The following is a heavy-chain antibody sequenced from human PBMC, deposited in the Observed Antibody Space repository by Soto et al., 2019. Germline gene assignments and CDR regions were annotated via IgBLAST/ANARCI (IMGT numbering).Heavy chain of an antibody. J-gene: IGHJ4*02. D-gene: IGHD3-10*02. CDR2: IWYDGSNK. CDR3: ARDDKDVYVADRGGFGC. V-gene: IGHV3-33*01. CDR1: GFSFSIFG. Sequence: QVHLVESGGGVVQPGTSLRLSCAASGFSFSIFGMHWVRQAPGKGLEWVAGIWYDGSNKYYADSVKGRFSISRDNSKNTLYLQMNSLRAEDTAVYYCARDDKDVYVADRGGFGCWGQGTLVTVSS.